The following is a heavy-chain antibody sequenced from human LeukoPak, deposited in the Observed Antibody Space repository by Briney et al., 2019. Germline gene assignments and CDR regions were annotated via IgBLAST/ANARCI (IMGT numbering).Heavy chain of an antibody. CDR2: IIPIFGTA. V-gene: IGHV1-69*05. D-gene: IGHD2-2*01. Sequence: SVKVSCKASGGTFSSYAISWVRQAPGQGLEWMGGIIPIFGTANYAQKFQGRVTITTDESTSTAYMELSSLRSEDTAVYYCAVHESQNIVVVPAASYNWFDPWGQGTLVTVSS. CDR1: GGTFSSYA. J-gene: IGHJ5*02. CDR3: AVHESQNIVVVPAASYNWFDP.